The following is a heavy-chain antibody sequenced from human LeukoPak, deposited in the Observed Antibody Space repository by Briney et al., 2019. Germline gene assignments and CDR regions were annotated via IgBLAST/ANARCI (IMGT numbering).Heavy chain of an antibody. V-gene: IGHV4-59*08. J-gene: IGHJ3*02. CDR3: ARLPGGAVGDVFDI. Sequence: PSETLSLTCTVSGDSISSYYWSWIRQPPGKGLEWIGYIYYSGSTNYNPSLKSRVTISVDTSKNQFSLKLSSVTAADTAVYYCARLPGGAVGDVFDIWGQGTMVTVSS. CDR1: GDSISSYY. CDR2: IYYSGST. D-gene: IGHD1-26*01.